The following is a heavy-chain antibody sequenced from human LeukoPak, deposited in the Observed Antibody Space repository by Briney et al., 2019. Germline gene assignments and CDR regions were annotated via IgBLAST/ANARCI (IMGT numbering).Heavy chain of an antibody. CDR2: ISAYNGHT. V-gene: IGHV1-18*04. D-gene: IGHD4-17*01. CDR3: ARDRYGDSTLDY. J-gene: IGHJ4*02. CDR1: GYTFTGYY. Sequence: ASVKVSCKASGYTFTGYYMHWVRQAPGQGLEWMGWISAYNGHTNYAQKLQGRVTMTTDTSTSTAYMELRSLRSDDTAVYYCARDRYGDSTLDYWGQGTLVTVSS.